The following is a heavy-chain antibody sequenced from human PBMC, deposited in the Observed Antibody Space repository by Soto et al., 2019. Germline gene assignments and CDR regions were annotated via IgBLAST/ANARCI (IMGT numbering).Heavy chain of an antibody. CDR2: IYYSGST. Sequence: QVQLQESGPGQVKPSQTLSLTCTVSGGSVNSGGYHCSWIRQHPGKGLEWIGDIYYSGSTYYNPSLKSRVTISIDTSTNHFSLHLSARTAADTAVYYCARAPIPNWNYYGMDVWGQGTTVTVSS. V-gene: IGHV4-31*03. D-gene: IGHD1-1*01. J-gene: IGHJ6*02. CDR3: ARAPIPNWNYYGMDV. CDR1: GGSVNSGGYH.